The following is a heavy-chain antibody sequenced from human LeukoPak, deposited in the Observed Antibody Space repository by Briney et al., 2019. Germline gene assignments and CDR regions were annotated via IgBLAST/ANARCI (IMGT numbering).Heavy chain of an antibody. CDR2: IYTSGST. D-gene: IGHD1-14*01. Sequence: SETLSLTCTVSGGSISSYYWSWIRQPAGKGLEWIGRIYTSGSTNYNPSLKSRVTISVDTSKNQFSLKLSSVTAADTAVYYCARDSDHPGYFDYWGQGTLVTVSS. V-gene: IGHV4-4*07. CDR3: ARDSDHPGYFDY. J-gene: IGHJ4*02. CDR1: GGSISSYY.